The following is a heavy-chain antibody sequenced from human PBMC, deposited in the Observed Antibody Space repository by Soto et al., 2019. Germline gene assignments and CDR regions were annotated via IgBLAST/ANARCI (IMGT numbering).Heavy chain of an antibody. Sequence: SVKVSCKASGGTFSSYAISWVRQAPGQGLEWMGGIIPIFGTANYAQKFQGRVTITADKSTSTAYMELSSLRSEDTAVYYCARDEAGYSYGLLVYWGQGTLVTVS. CDR3: ARDEAGYSYGLLVY. CDR2: IIPIFGTA. V-gene: IGHV1-69*06. D-gene: IGHD5-18*01. J-gene: IGHJ4*02. CDR1: GGTFSSYA.